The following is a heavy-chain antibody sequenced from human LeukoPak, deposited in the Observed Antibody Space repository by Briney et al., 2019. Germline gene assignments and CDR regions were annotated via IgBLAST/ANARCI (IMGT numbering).Heavy chain of an antibody. V-gene: IGHV4-39*07. J-gene: IGHJ5*02. CDR2: ISYSGST. Sequence: SETLSLTCTVSGGSISSTVYYWAWIRQPPGKGLEWIGSISYSGSTYYSPSLKSRVTISVDTSKKQFSLKLSSVTAADTAVYYCARDPYYSGSYPNWFDPWGQGTLVTVSS. D-gene: IGHD1-26*01. CDR1: GGSISSTVYY. CDR3: ARDPYYSGSYPNWFDP.